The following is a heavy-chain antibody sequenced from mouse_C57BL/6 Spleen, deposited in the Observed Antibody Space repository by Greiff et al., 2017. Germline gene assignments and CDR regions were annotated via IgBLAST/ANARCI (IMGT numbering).Heavy chain of an antibody. Sequence: DVHLVESGAELVRPGASVKLSCTASGFNIKDDYMHWVKQRPEQGLEWIGWIDPENGDTEYASKFQGKATITADTSSNTADLQLSSLTSEDTAVYYCTTRPYYYGSRYFDVWGTGTTVTVSS. CDR1: GFNIKDDY. CDR3: TTRPYYYGSRYFDV. V-gene: IGHV14-4*01. J-gene: IGHJ1*03. CDR2: IDPENGDT. D-gene: IGHD1-1*01.